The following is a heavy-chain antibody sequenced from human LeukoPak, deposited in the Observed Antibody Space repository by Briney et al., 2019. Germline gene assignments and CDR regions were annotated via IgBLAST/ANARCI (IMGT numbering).Heavy chain of an antibody. Sequence: PSETLSLTCTVSGGSISSYYWSWIRQPPGKGLEWIGYIYYSGSTNYNPSLKSRVTISVDTSKNQFSLKLSSVTAADTAVYYCARWSIPDATGDYWGQGTLVTVSS. D-gene: IGHD2-2*01. J-gene: IGHJ4*02. CDR3: ARWSIPDATGDY. V-gene: IGHV4-59*01. CDR1: GGSISSYY. CDR2: IYYSGST.